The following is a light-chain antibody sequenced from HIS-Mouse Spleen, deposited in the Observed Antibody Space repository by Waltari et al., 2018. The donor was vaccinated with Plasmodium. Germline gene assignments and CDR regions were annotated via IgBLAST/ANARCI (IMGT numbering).Light chain of an antibody. J-gene: IGKJ2*01. CDR1: QGISSY. V-gene: IGKV1-8*01. CDR2: AAS. Sequence: AIRMTQSPSSFSASTGDRVTLTCRASQGISSYLAWYQKKPGKAPKLLIYAASTLQSGVPSRFSGSGSGTDFTLTISCLQSEDFATYYCQQYYSYPYTFGQGTKLEIK. CDR3: QQYYSYPYT.